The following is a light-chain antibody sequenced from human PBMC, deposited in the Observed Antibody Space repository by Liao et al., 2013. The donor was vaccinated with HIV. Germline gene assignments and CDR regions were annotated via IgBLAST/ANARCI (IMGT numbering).Light chain of an antibody. CDR1: NIGIKS. Sequence: SYELAQPPSVSVAPGKTARITCGGNNIGIKSVHWYQQKPGQAPVLVIYYDSDRPSGIPERFSGSNSGNTATLTISRVEAGDEADYYCQVWDSSSDHPGVFGTGTKVTVL. CDR2: YDS. CDR3: QVWDSSSDHPGV. V-gene: IGLV3-21*04. J-gene: IGLJ1*01.